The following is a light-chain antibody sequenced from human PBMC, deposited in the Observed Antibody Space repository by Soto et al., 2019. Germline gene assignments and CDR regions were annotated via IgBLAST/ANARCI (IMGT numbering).Light chain of an antibody. CDR2: LSS. J-gene: IGKJ1*01. CDR1: QSLLHSNGYNY. Sequence: DIVMTQSPLSLPVTPGEPASISCRSSQSLLHSNGYNYLNWYLQKPGPSPQVLIYLSSNRASGVPDRFSGSGSGTDFTLKISRVEAEDVGLYYCMQALQTPWTFGQGTKVEIK. V-gene: IGKV2-28*01. CDR3: MQALQTPWT.